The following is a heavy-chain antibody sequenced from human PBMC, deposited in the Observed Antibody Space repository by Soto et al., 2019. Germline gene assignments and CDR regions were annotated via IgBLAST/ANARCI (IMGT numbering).Heavy chain of an antibody. V-gene: IGHV4-59*01. CDR1: GGSISSYY. Sequence: SETLSLTCTVSGGSISSYYWSWIRQPPGKGLEWIGYIYYSGSTNYNPSLKSRVTISVDTSKNQFSLKLSSVTAADTAVYYCARDLSSGYKLVSVRDYGMDVWGQGTTVTVSS. J-gene: IGHJ6*02. D-gene: IGHD5-12*01. CDR3: ARDLSSGYKLVSVRDYGMDV. CDR2: IYYSGST.